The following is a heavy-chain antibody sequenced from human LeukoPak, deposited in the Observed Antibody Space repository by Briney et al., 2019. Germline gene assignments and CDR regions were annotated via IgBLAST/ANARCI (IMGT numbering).Heavy chain of an antibody. CDR2: ISYDGSNK. Sequence: GGSLRLSCAASGFTYSSYGMHWVRQAPGKGLEWVAVISYDGSNKYYADSVKGRFTISRDNSKNTLYLQMNSLRAEDTAVYYCAKTYYYYYMDVWGKGTTVTVSS. CDR1: GFTYSSYG. J-gene: IGHJ6*03. CDR3: AKTYYYYYMDV. V-gene: IGHV3-30*18.